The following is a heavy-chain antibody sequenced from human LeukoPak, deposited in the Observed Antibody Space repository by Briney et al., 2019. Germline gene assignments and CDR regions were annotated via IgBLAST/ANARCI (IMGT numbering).Heavy chain of an antibody. Sequence: PGGSLRPSCAASGFTFSSYWMSCVRQAPGKGLEWVANINQGGRETYYVDSVKGRFTISRDNAKNSLYLQMDSLRAEDTAVYYCARAGYGGALDYWGQGTLVTVSS. CDR2: INQGGRET. D-gene: IGHD4-23*01. J-gene: IGHJ4*02. CDR3: ARAGYGGALDY. V-gene: IGHV3-7*03. CDR1: GFTFSSYW.